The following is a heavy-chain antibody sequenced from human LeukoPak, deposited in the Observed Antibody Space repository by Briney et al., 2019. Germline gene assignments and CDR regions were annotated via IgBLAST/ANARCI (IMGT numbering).Heavy chain of an antibody. CDR1: GGSISSYY. Sequence: PSETLSLTCTVSGGSISSYYWSWIRQPPGKGLEWIGYIYYSGSTNYNPSLKSRVTISVDTSKNQFSLKLSSVTAADTAVYYCARDHRSSWYGLSWFDPWGQGTLVTVSS. D-gene: IGHD6-13*01. CDR3: ARDHRSSWYGLSWFDP. CDR2: IYYSGST. V-gene: IGHV4-59*01. J-gene: IGHJ5*02.